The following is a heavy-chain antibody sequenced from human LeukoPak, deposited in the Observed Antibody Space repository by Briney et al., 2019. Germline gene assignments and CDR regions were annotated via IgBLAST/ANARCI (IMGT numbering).Heavy chain of an antibody. D-gene: IGHD5-12*01. CDR3: ARGDSGYDFLDY. Sequence: GRSLRLSCAASGFTFSSYGMHWVRQAPGKGLEWVAVIWYDGSNKYYADSVKGRFTISRDNSKNTLYLQMNSLRAEHTAVYYCARGDSGYDFLDYWGQGALVTVSS. V-gene: IGHV3-33*01. CDR2: IWYDGSNK. J-gene: IGHJ4*02. CDR1: GFTFSSYG.